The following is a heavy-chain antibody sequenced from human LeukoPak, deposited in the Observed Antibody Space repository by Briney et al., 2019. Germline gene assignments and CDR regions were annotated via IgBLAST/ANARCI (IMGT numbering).Heavy chain of an antibody. CDR3: ASAKNRYFDF. D-gene: IGHD4/OR15-4a*01. CDR1: GDSINSHY. V-gene: IGHV4-59*11. CDR2: IYFTGST. J-gene: IGHJ4*02. Sequence: SETLSLTCTVSGDSINSHYWSWIRQPPGKDLEWIAYIYFTGSTNYNPSFKSRVTISVDTSKNQFSLKLTSVTAADTAVYFCASAKNRYFDFWGQGTLVTVSS.